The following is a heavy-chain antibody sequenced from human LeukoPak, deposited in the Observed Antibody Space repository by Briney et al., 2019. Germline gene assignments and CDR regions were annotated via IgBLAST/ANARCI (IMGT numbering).Heavy chain of an antibody. Sequence: PGGSLRLSCAASGFTFNDYYMTWIRQAPGKGLEWVSYISNSGTTIYYADSVKGRFTISRDNSKNTLYLQMNSLRAEDTAVYYCAKDLSIAANYFDYWGQGTLVTVSS. CDR1: GFTFNDYY. CDR3: AKDLSIAANYFDY. J-gene: IGHJ4*02. V-gene: IGHV3-11*04. D-gene: IGHD6-13*01. CDR2: ISNSGTTI.